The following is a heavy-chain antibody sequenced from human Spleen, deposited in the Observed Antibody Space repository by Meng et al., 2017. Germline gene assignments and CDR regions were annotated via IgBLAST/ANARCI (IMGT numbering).Heavy chain of an antibody. D-gene: IGHD4-11*01. V-gene: IGHV4-34*01. CDR1: GGSFSDYY. CDR2: INHSGST. CDR3: ARGPTTMAQDFDY. Sequence: SETLSLTCVVSGGSFSDYYWSWIRQPPGKGLEWIGEINHSGSTNYNPSLEIRATISVDTSQNNLSLKLSSVTAADSAVYYCARGPTTMAQDFDYWGQGTLVTVSS. J-gene: IGHJ4*02.